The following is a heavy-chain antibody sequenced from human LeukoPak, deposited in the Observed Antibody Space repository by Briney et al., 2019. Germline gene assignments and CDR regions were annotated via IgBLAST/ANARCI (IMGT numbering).Heavy chain of an antibody. CDR2: INPSGGST. CDR3: ARAGDIHYMDV. Sequence: ASVKVSCKASGYTFTSYYMHWVRQAPGHGLEWMGIINPSGGSTSYAQKFQGRVTMTRDMSTSTVYMELSSLRSEDTAVYYCARAGDIHYMDVWGKGTTVTVSS. V-gene: IGHV1-46*01. D-gene: IGHD2-15*01. CDR1: GYTFTSYY. J-gene: IGHJ6*03.